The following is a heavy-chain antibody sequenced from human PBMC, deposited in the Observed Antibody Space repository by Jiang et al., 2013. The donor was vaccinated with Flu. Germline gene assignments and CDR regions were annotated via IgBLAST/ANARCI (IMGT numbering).Heavy chain of an antibody. CDR2: INPSGGST. Sequence: GAEVKKPGASVKVSCKASGYTFTSYYMHWVRQAPGQGLEWMGIINPSGGSTSYAQKFQGRVTMTRDTSTSTVYMELSSLRSEDTAVYYCARSGAYYYDSSGYYFRYWGQGTLVTVSS. J-gene: IGHJ4*02. CDR1: GYTFTSYY. V-gene: IGHV1-46*01. CDR3: ARSGAYYYDSSGYYFRY. D-gene: IGHD3-22*01.